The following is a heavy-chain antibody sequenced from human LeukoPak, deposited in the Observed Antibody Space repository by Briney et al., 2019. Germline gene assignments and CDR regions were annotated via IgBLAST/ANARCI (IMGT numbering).Heavy chain of an antibody. D-gene: IGHD1-26*01. Sequence: SETLSLTCSVSGYSISSGYYWGWIRQPPGKGLEWIGSIYHSGSTYYNPSLKSRVTISVDTSKNQFSLKLSSVTAADTAVYYCARDLGSYAGLDYWGQGTLVTVSS. V-gene: IGHV4-38-2*02. CDR2: IYHSGST. CDR1: GYSISSGYY. J-gene: IGHJ4*02. CDR3: ARDLGSYAGLDY.